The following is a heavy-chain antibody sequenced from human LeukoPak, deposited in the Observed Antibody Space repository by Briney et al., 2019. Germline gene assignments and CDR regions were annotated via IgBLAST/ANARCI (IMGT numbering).Heavy chain of an antibody. Sequence: ASVKVSCKASGYTFTSYGISWVRPAPGQGLEWMGIINPSGGSTSYAQKFQGRVTMTRDTSTSTVYMELSSLRSEDTAVYYCARGAIIPYFDYWGQGTLVTVSS. J-gene: IGHJ4*02. CDR3: ARGAIIPYFDY. D-gene: IGHD2-2*02. CDR2: INPSGGST. V-gene: IGHV1-46*01. CDR1: GYTFTSYG.